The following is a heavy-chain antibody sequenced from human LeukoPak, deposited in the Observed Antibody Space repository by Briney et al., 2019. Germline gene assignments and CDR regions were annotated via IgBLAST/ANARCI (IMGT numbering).Heavy chain of an antibody. J-gene: IGHJ4*02. Sequence: GSLRLSCAASGFTFSSYDMHWVRQATGKGLEWVSAIGTAGDTYYPGSVKGRFTISRENAKNSLYLQMNSLRAGDTAVYYCARGLGDGGEDYWGQGTLVTVSS. D-gene: IGHD3-10*01. CDR2: IGTAGDT. V-gene: IGHV3-13*01. CDR3: ARGLGDGGEDY. CDR1: GFTFSSYD.